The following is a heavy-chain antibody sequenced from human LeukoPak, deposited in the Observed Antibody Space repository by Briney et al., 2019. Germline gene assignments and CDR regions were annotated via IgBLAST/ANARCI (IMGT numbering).Heavy chain of an antibody. V-gene: IGHV1-18*01. CDR3: VRDQRAAAGIDFDH. J-gene: IGHJ4*02. CDR2: ISAYNGNT. Sequence: APVKVSCKPSVYTFTSYGISWVRQAPGQGLEWMGWISAYNGNTNYTQNVQGRVTMTTDTSTSTGYMELRRLRSDDTAMYYCVRDQRAAAGIDFDHWGRGTVVSVS. D-gene: IGHD6-13*01. CDR1: VYTFTSYG.